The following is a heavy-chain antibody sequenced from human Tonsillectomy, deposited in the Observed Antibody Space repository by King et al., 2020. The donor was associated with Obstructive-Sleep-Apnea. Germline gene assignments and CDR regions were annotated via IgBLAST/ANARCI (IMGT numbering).Heavy chain of an antibody. CDR3: ARAEEYCTSSRCPPYHYGMDV. D-gene: IGHD2/OR15-2a*01. V-gene: IGHV1-69*10. Sequence: VQLVESGAEVKEPGSSVKVSCKASGGTSASYAISWVRQAPGQGLEWMGGIIPILGITNYAQKFQGRVTIIADKSTSTGYMDLSSLRSEDTAVYYCARAEEYCTSSRCPPYHYGMDVWGQGTTVTVSS. J-gene: IGHJ6*02. CDR2: IIPILGIT. CDR1: GGTSASYA.